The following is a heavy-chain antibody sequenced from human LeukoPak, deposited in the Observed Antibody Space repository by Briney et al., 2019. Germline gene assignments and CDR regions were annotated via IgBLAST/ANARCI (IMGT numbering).Heavy chain of an antibody. D-gene: IGHD3/OR15-3a*01. CDR3: VRDASTRIGTVNWFDP. J-gene: IGHJ5*02. V-gene: IGHV1-69*04. CDR2: IIPVPALV. CDR1: GGTFDSYA. Sequence: ASVKVSCKASGGTFDSYAISWVRQAPGQGLEWMGRIIPVPALVNYAEKFQGRVTFSADISTTTAFMELSSLGVEDTAVYYCVRDASTRIGTVNWFDPWGQGTRVTVSS.